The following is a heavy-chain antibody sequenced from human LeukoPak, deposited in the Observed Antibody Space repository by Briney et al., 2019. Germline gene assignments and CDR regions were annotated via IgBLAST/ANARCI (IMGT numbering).Heavy chain of an antibody. CDR3: SRSLSTAGIDY. J-gene: IGHJ4*02. V-gene: IGHV4-38-2*01. CDR1: GYSISSGRY. Sequence: SETLSPTCAVSGYSISSGRYWGWIRQPPGKGLEWIGSVFHSGSTYYNPSLKSRVTISVDTSKNHFSLNLRSVTAADTAVYYCSRSLSTAGIDYWGQGTLVTVSS. D-gene: IGHD2-2*01. CDR2: VFHSGST.